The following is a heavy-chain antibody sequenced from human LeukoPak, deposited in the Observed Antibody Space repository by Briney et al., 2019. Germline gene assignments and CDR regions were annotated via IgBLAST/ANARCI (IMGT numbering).Heavy chain of an antibody. CDR3: VRGPSLSSGYTHYFDY. V-gene: IGHV3-7*03. CDR1: GFTFRSYW. D-gene: IGHD3-22*01. CDR2: INQDGSAT. Sequence: GGSLRLSCAVSGFTFRSYWMSWVRQAPGKGLEWVAKINQDGSATKHLDSVKGRFTISRDNAKNSLYLQMNSLRAEDTAVCYCVRGPSLSSGYTHYFDYWGQGTLVTVSS. J-gene: IGHJ4*02.